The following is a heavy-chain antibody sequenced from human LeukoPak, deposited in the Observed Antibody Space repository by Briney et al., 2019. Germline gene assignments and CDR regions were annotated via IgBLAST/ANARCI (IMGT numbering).Heavy chain of an antibody. CDR3: ARLYQGKRPPDY. D-gene: IGHD6-25*01. J-gene: IGHJ4*02. CDR2: IFHSGST. Sequence: PSETLSLTCTVSGDSIFSTTYYWGWIRQPPGKGLEWFGSIFHSGSTYYNPSLKSRVTISVDTSKNQLSLRLRSVTAADTAVYYCARLYQGKRPPDYWGQGTLVTVSS. CDR1: GDSIFSTTYY. V-gene: IGHV4-39*01.